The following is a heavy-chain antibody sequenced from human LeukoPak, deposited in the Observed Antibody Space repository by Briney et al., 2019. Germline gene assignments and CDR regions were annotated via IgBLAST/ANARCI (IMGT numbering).Heavy chain of an antibody. CDR3: ARAKRNGFDI. V-gene: IGHV4-34*01. J-gene: IGHJ3*02. CDR2: INHSGST. Sequence: SETLSLTCAVYGGSFSGYYWTWIRQPPGKGLEWIGEINHSGSTNYNPSLKSRVTISVDTYKNQFSLKLSSETAADTAVYYCARAKRNGFDIWAQGTMVTVSS. CDR1: GGSFSGYY.